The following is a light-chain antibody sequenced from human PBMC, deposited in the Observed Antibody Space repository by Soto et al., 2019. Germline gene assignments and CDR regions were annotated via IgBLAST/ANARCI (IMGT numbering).Light chain of an antibody. V-gene: IGLV2-14*01. Sequence: QSALTQPASVSGSPGQSITISCTGTSSDVGGYNYVSWYQQHPGKAPKLMIYEVSNRPSGVSNRFSGSKSGNTASLTISGLQAEDEGDYYCCSYAGSYTYVVFGGGTKLTVL. CDR1: SSDVGGYNY. J-gene: IGLJ2*01. CDR2: EVS. CDR3: CSYAGSYTYVV.